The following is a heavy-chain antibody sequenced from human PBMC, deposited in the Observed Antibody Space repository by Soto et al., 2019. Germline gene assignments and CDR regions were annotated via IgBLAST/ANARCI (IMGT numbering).Heavy chain of an antibody. CDR2: ISTYNGNT. V-gene: IGHV1-18*01. D-gene: IGHD4-17*01. Sequence: QAQLVQSGAEVKGPGASVKVSCKASGYSFTTSGITWVRQSPGQGLEWMGGISTYNGNTNYAQKLQDRITLTTDTSTSTASTELRSLSCDDTAVYYGARRLYGDYDYWGQGTLVTVSS. CDR1: GYSFTTSG. J-gene: IGHJ4*02. CDR3: ARRLYGDYDY.